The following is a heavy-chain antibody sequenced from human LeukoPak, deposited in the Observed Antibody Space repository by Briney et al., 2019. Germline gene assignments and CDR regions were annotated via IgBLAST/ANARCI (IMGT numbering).Heavy chain of an antibody. CDR2: ISAYNGNT. CDR1: GYTFTSYG. J-gene: IGHJ5*02. V-gene: IGHV1-18*01. Sequence: ASVKVSCKASGYTFTSYGISWVRQAPGQGLEWMGWISAYNGNTNYAQKLQGRVTMTTDTSTSTAYMELGSLRSDDTAVYYCARAGNYYDSSGYYYPPGWFDPWGQGTLVTVSS. D-gene: IGHD3-22*01. CDR3: ARAGNYYDSSGYYYPPGWFDP.